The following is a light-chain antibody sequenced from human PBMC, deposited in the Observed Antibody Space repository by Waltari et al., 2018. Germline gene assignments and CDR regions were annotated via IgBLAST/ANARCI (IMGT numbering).Light chain of an antibody. CDR3: NSYTSSSTLL. J-gene: IGLJ2*01. V-gene: IGLV2-14*03. CDR2: DVS. CDR1: TSDVGAYNY. Sequence: QSALTQPASVSGSPGQSITISCPGTTSDVGAYNYVSGYQQHPGKAPRLMIFDVSNRPSGVSNRFSGSKSGNTASLTISGLQAEDEADYYCNSYTSSSTLLFGGGTRLTVL.